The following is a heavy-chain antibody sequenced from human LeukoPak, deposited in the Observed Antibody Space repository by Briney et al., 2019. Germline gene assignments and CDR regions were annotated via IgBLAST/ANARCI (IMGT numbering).Heavy chain of an antibody. CDR1: GFTFSSDS. Sequence: GGALILSCAASGFTFSSDSMTWVRQAPGKGLEWVSYISSSSSTIYYADSVKGRFTISRDNAKNSLYLQMNSLRAEDTAVYYCARDRLYYDILTGYYAPYYFDYWGQGTLVTVSS. V-gene: IGHV3-48*04. J-gene: IGHJ4*02. D-gene: IGHD3-9*01. CDR3: ARDRLYYDILTGYYAPYYFDY. CDR2: ISSSSSTI.